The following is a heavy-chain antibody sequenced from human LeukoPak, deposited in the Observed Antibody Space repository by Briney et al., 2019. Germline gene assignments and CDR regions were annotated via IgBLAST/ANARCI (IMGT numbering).Heavy chain of an antibody. Sequence: PGGSLRLSCAASGFTFNTYAIYWVRQALGKGLEWVSGICGSGGCTYYADSVKGRFTISRDNSKNTVYLQMNSLTADDTAIYYCAKTTVGYSSGRYPGWPADCWGQGTLVTVSS. CDR2: ICGSGGCT. CDR3: AKTTVGYSSGRYPGWPADC. J-gene: IGHJ4*02. V-gene: IGHV3-23*01. CDR1: GFTFNTYA. D-gene: IGHD6-19*01.